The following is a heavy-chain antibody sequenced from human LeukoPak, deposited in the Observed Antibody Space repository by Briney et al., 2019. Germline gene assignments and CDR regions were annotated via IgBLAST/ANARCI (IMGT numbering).Heavy chain of an antibody. CDR1: GYTFTSYG. Sequence: GASVKVSCKASGYTFTSYGISWVRQAPGQGLEWMGWTSAYNGNTNYAQKLQGRVTMTTDTSTSTAYMELRSLRSDDTAVYYCARESYYDILTGYSPSYYYGMDVWGQGTTVTVSS. D-gene: IGHD3-9*01. V-gene: IGHV1-18*01. J-gene: IGHJ6*02. CDR3: ARESYYDILTGYSPSYYYGMDV. CDR2: TSAYNGNT.